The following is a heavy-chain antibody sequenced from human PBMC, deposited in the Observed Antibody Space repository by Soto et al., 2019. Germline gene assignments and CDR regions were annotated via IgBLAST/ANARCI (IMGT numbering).Heavy chain of an antibody. Sequence: GGSLRLSCAAPGFTFSSYSMNWVRQAPGKGLEWVSSISSSSSYIYYADSVKGRFTISRDNAKNSLYLQMNSLRAEDTAVYYCARASGSYSAPDWGQGTLVTVSS. D-gene: IGHD1-26*01. J-gene: IGHJ4*02. CDR3: ARASGSYSAPD. CDR1: GFTFSSYS. CDR2: ISSSSSYI. V-gene: IGHV3-21*01.